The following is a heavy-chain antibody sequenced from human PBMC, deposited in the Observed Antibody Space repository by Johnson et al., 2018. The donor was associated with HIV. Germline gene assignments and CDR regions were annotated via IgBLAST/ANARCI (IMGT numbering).Heavy chain of an antibody. J-gene: IGHJ3*02. CDR2: IYSGCST. Sequence: VQLVESGGGVVQPGGSLRLSCAASGFTVSSNYMSWVRQAPGKGLEWVSVIYSGCSTYYADSVKGRFTVSRDNSKNTLYLQMNSLRAEDTAVYYSGKDRAVAGKGHDAFDIWGQGTMVTVSS. CDR3: GKDRAVAGKGHDAFDI. D-gene: IGHD6-19*01. CDR1: GFTVSSNY. V-gene: IGHV3-66*02.